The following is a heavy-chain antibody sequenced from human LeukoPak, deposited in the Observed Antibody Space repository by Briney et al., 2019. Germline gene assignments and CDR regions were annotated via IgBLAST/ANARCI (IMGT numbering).Heavy chain of an antibody. CDR3: AKDIRRGKYYYGSGSLDY. CDR2: ISWDGGST. Sequence: PGGSLRLSCAASGFTFDDYTMHWVRQAPGKGLEWVSLISWDGGSTYYADSVKGRFTISRDNSKNSLYLQMNSLRTEDTALYYCAKDIRRGKYYYGSGSLDYWGQGTLVTVSS. V-gene: IGHV3-43*01. J-gene: IGHJ4*02. D-gene: IGHD3-10*01. CDR1: GFTFDDYT.